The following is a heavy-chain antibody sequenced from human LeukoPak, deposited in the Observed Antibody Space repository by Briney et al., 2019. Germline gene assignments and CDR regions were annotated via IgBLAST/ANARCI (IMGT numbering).Heavy chain of an antibody. J-gene: IGHJ5*02. CDR2: IYYSGST. V-gene: IGHV4-39*07. CDR1: GGSISSYY. Sequence: PSETLSLTCTVSGGSISSYYWSWIRQPPGKGLEWIGSIYYSGSTYYNPSLKSRVTISVDTSKNQFSLKLSSVTAADTAVYYCAREESAIAVAPPTNWFDPWGQGTLVTVSS. CDR3: AREESAIAVAPPTNWFDP. D-gene: IGHD6-19*01.